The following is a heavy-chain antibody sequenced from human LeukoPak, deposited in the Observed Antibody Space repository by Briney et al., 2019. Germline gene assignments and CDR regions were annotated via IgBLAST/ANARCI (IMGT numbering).Heavy chain of an antibody. CDR1: GFTFSSYG. Sequence: GGSLRLSCAASGFTFSSYGMHWVRQAPGKGLEWVAVIWYDGSNKYYADSVKGRFTISRDSSKNTLYLQMNSLRAEDTAVYYCAKDPRAGHSIVWGQGTMVTVSS. CDR3: AKDPRAGHSIV. CDR2: IWYDGSNK. J-gene: IGHJ3*01. V-gene: IGHV3-33*06. D-gene: IGHD2/OR15-2a*01.